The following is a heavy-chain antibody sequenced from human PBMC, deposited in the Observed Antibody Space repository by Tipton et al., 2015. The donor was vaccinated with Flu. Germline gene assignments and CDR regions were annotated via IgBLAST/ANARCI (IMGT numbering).Heavy chain of an antibody. CDR3: ASALSGYYIYAFDI. V-gene: IGHV4-38-2*02. CDR1: GYSISSGYY. J-gene: IGHJ3*02. CDR2: IYHSGNT. D-gene: IGHD3-22*01. Sequence: TLSLTCTVSGYSISSGYYWGWIRQPPGKGLEWIGTIYHSGNTYYNPSLKSRVTISVDTSKNQFSLKLSSVTAADTAVYYCASALSGYYIYAFDIWGQVTMVTVSS.